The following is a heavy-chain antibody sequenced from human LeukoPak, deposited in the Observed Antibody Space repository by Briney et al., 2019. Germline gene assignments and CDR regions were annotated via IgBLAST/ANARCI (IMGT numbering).Heavy chain of an antibody. CDR3: ARGEDGDYYFQH. V-gene: IGHV4-34*01. Sequence: SETLSLTCAVYGGSFSGYYWSWIRQPPGKGLEWIGEINHSGSSNYSPSLKSRVTISVDTSKNQSSLKLSSVTAADTAVYYCARGEDGDYYFQHWGQGTLVTVSS. CDR1: GGSFSGYY. D-gene: IGHD4-17*01. CDR2: INHSGSS. J-gene: IGHJ1*01.